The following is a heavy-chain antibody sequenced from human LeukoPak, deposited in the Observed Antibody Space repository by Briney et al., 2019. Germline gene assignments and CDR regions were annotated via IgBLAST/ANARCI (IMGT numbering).Heavy chain of an antibody. Sequence: SETLSLTCAVYGGSFSGYYWSWIRQPPGKGLEWIGEINHSGSTNYNPSLKSRVTISVDTSKNQFSLKLSSVTAADTAVYYCASAGRSSSSYWFDPWGQGTLVTVSP. J-gene: IGHJ5*02. CDR3: ASAGRSSSSYWFDP. V-gene: IGHV4-34*01. CDR1: GGSFSGYY. D-gene: IGHD6-6*01. CDR2: INHSGST.